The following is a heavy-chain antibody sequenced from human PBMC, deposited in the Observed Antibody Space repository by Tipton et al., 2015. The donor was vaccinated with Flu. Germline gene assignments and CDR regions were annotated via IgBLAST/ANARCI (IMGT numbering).Heavy chain of an antibody. Sequence: GLVKPSETLSLTCTVSGYSISSGYYWGWIRQPPGKGLEWIGSIDHSGTTYYNPSLKSRVTISVDTSKNQFSLKLSSVTAADTAVCYCASHSYSRGRAGHWGQGTLVTVSS. D-gene: IGHD4-11*01. CDR1: GYSISSGYY. V-gene: IGHV4-38-2*02. CDR3: ASHSYSRGRAGH. J-gene: IGHJ4*02. CDR2: IDHSGTT.